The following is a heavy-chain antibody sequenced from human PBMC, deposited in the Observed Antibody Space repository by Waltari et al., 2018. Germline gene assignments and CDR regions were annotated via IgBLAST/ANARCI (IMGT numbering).Heavy chain of an antibody. CDR1: GGSFSGHY. V-gene: IGHV4-34*01. D-gene: IGHD1-20*01. CDR2: INHSGST. Sequence: QVQLQQWGAGLLKPSETLSLTCAVSGGSFSGHYWSWIRQPPGKGLEWIGEINHSGSTNYNPSLKSRVTISVDTSKNQFSLKLSSVTAADTAVYYCARLTGRGYWGQGTLVTVSS. CDR3: ARLTGRGY. J-gene: IGHJ4*02.